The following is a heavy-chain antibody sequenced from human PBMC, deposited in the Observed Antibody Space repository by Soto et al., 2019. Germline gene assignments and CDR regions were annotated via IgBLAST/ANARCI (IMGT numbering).Heavy chain of an antibody. CDR2: IYPGDSDT. Sequence: GESLKISCKGSGYSFTSYWIGWVRQMPGKGLEWMGIIYPGDSDTRYSPSFQGQVTISADKSISTAYLQWSSLKASDTAMYYCARHTNSVLRFLEWLLTDAFDIWGQGTMVTVSS. D-gene: IGHD3-3*01. CDR3: ARHTNSVLRFLEWLLTDAFDI. CDR1: GYSFTSYW. V-gene: IGHV5-51*01. J-gene: IGHJ3*02.